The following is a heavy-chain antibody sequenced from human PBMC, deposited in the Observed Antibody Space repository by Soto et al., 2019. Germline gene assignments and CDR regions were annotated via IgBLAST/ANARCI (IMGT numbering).Heavy chain of an antibody. CDR1: GGSITTGGYY. CDR2: RYYSEST. Sequence: SETLSLTCTVSGGSITTGGYYWSWIRQLPGKGLEWIGHRYYSESTYYNPSLKSRVSISLDTSKNQFSLKLSFVTAADTALYYCARTKCSGGSCYSWSLDYWGQATPVTVSS. V-gene: IGHV4-31*03. CDR3: ARTKCSGGSCYSWSLDY. J-gene: IGHJ4*02. D-gene: IGHD2-15*01.